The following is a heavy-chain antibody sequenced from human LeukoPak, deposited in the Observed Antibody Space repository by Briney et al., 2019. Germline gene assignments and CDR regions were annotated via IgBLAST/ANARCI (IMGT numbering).Heavy chain of an antibody. CDR2: IYYSGST. Sequence: PSETLSLTCTVSGGSISSGGYYWSWIRQHPGKGLEWIGYIYYSGSTYYNPSLKSRVTISVDTSKNQFSLKLSSVTAADTAVYYCARVQYSSGWDPYYYGMDVWGQGTTVTVSS. V-gene: IGHV4-31*03. J-gene: IGHJ6*02. CDR3: ARVQYSSGWDPYYYGMDV. CDR1: GGSISSGGYY. D-gene: IGHD6-19*01.